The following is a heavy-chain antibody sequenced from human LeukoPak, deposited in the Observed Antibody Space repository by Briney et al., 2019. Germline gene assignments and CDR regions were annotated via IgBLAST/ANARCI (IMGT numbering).Heavy chain of an antibody. CDR2: ISYDGSNK. Sequence: GGSLRLSCAASGFTFSSYAMHWVRQAPGKGLEWVAVISYDGSNKYYADSVKGRFTISRDNSKNTLYLQMNSLRDEDTAVYHCASAYYYDSSGYYGYWGQGNLVTVSS. CDR3: ASAYYYDSSGYYGY. D-gene: IGHD3-22*01. J-gene: IGHJ4*02. CDR1: GFTFSSYA. V-gene: IGHV3-30-3*01.